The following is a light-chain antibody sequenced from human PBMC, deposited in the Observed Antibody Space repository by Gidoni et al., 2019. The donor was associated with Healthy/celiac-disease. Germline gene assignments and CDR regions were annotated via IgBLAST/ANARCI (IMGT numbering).Light chain of an antibody. Sequence: NQMTQSPSSMSASVGDRVTITCRASQGMSNYLAWFQQKTGKAPKSLIYGASSLQSGVPSKFSGSGSGTDFTLTISSLQPEDFATYYCQEYNSYPITFGQGTRVEIK. CDR2: GAS. CDR3: QEYNSYPIT. J-gene: IGKJ5*01. V-gene: IGKV1-16*02. CDR1: QGMSNY.